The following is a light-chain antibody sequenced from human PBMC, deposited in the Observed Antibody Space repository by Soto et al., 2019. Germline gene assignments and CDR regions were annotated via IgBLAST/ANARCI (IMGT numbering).Light chain of an antibody. CDR1: QGIRDD. Sequence: DIQMTQSPSSLSASVGDRVSITGRASQGIRDDLTWYHQKPGKAPKRLIFAAPSLQSGVPSRFSGSGSGTEFTLTISSLQPEDFATYYCLQHYVYPLAFGQGTNVDI. J-gene: IGKJ1*01. CDR2: AAP. CDR3: LQHYVYPLA. V-gene: IGKV1-17*01.